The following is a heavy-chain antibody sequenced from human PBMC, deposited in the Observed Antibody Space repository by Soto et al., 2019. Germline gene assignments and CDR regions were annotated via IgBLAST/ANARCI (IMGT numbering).Heavy chain of an antibody. Sequence: GGSLRLSCAASGFTFSSYWMHWVRQAPGKGLVWVSRINSDGSSTSYADSVKGRFTISRDNAKNTLYPQMNSLRAEDTAVYYCARDYSGSYYWFDYWGQGTLVTVSS. CDR3: ARDYSGSYYWFDY. CDR2: INSDGSST. CDR1: GFTFSSYW. J-gene: IGHJ4*02. V-gene: IGHV3-74*01. D-gene: IGHD1-26*01.